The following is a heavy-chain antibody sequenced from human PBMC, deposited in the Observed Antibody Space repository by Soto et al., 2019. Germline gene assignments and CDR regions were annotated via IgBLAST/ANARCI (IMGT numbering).Heavy chain of an antibody. CDR2: INAGNGNT. J-gene: IGHJ4*02. CDR1: GYTFTSYA. D-gene: IGHD5-18*01. Sequence: QVQLVQSGAEEKEPGASVKVSCKASGYTFTSYAMHWVRQAPGQRLEWMGWINAGNGNTKYSQKFQGRVTITRDTSASTAYMELSSLRSEDTAVYYCARALGRGYSYGATFDYWGQGTLVTVSS. V-gene: IGHV1-3*05. CDR3: ARALGRGYSYGATFDY.